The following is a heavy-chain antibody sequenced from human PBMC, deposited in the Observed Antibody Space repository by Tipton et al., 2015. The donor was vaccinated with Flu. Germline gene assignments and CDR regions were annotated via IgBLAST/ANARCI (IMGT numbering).Heavy chain of an antibody. CDR3: AGAPWGMGYCSSTSCPPYYYYYGMDV. J-gene: IGHJ6*02. D-gene: IGHD2-2*01. CDR1: GYTFTSYG. CDR2: ISAYNGNT. Sequence: QVQLVQSGAEVKKPGASVKVSCKASGYTFTSYGISWVRQAPGQGLEWMGWISAYNGNTNYAQKLQGRVTMTTDTSTSTAYMELRGLSSDDPAVYSGAGAPWGMGYCSSTSCPPYYYYYGMDVWGQGTTVTVSS. V-gene: IGHV1-18*01.